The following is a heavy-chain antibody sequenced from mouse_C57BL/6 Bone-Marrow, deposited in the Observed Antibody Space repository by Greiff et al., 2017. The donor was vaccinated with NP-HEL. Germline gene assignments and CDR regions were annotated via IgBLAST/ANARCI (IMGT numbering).Heavy chain of an antibody. CDR2: ISNGGGST. CDR3: ARQYDYDLYYFDY. D-gene: IGHD2-4*01. J-gene: IGHJ2*01. V-gene: IGHV5-12*01. Sequence: EVKLVESGGGLVQPGGSLKLSCAASGFTFSGYYMYWVRQTPEKRLEWVAYISNGGGSTYYPDTVKGRFTISRDNAKNTLYLQMSRLKSEDTAMYYCARQYDYDLYYFDYWGQGTTLTVSS. CDR1: GFTFSGYY.